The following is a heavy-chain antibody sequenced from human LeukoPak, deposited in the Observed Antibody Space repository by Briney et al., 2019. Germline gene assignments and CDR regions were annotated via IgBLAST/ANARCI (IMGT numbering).Heavy chain of an antibody. CDR2: IYTRGTT. Sequence: PSQTLSLTCTGSGGSIRSGSYYWSWTRQPAGKGLEWNGHIYTRGTTNYNPSVKSRVTVSLDTSRNQSSLKLSSVTAADTAIYYCARVYTVMGATTLDHYHYYMDVWGKGTTVTVSS. J-gene: IGHJ6*03. CDR3: ARVYTVMGATTLDHYHYYMDV. V-gene: IGHV4-61*09. CDR1: GGSIRSGSYY. D-gene: IGHD5-18*01.